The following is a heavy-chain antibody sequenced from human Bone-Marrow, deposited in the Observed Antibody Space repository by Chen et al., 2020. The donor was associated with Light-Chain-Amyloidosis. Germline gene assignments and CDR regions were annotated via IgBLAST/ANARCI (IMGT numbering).Heavy chain of an antibody. CDR2: TSSSGLTI. CDR3: ARDRVDDSKYGGRSDN. Sequence: QVQLVESGGGLVKPGGSLRLSCAAAGFSFSAFYMSWIRQAPGKGLEWLSDTSSSGLTIDYADSVQGLFTISRDNAKKPLDLQTNSLRSEDTAVYYCARDRVDDSKYGGRSDNWG. J-gene: IGHJ4*01. CDR1: GFSFSAFY. V-gene: IGHV3-11*01. D-gene: IGHD4-4*01.